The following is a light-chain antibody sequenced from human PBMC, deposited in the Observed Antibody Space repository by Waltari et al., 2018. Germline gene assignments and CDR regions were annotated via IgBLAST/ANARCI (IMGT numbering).Light chain of an antibody. Sequence: EVVLTQSPGTLSLSPGERATLSCRAGQRLIKRYVAWYQQKPGQAPTLHIYGASNRAAGIPDRFSASGSETDLTLTISRLEPEDFGVYYCQQYGSSVMYTFGQGTKLEI. CDR2: GAS. V-gene: IGKV3-20*01. CDR1: QRLIKRY. CDR3: QQYGSSVMYT. J-gene: IGKJ2*01.